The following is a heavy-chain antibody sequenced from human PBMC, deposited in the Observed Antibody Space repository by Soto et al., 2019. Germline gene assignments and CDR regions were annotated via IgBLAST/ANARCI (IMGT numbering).Heavy chain of an antibody. D-gene: IGHD6-19*01. CDR3: AKDYGSGWTMGDF. CDR2: ISYDGSNK. Sequence: QVQLVESGGGVVQPGRSLRLSCAASGFTFRSYGMHWVRQAPGNGLEWVAVISYDGSNKFYADSVKGRFTISRDNSKNTLYLQVNRLRAEDTAMYYCAKDYGSGWTMGDFWGQGTLVTVSS. V-gene: IGHV3-30*18. CDR1: GFTFRSYG. J-gene: IGHJ4*02.